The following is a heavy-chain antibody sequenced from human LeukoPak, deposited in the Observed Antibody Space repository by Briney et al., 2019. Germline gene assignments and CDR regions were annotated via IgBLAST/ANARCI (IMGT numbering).Heavy chain of an antibody. D-gene: IGHD3-16*02. V-gene: IGHV4-30-4*01. Sequence: PSETLSLTCTVPGGSISSGDYYWSWIRQPPGKGLEWIGYIYYSGSTYYNPSLKSRVTISVDTSKNQFSLKLSSVTAADTAVYYCARVRSNYVWGSYREYYFDYWGQGTLVTVSS. CDR2: IYYSGST. CDR1: GGSISSGDYY. J-gene: IGHJ4*02. CDR3: ARVRSNYVWGSYREYYFDY.